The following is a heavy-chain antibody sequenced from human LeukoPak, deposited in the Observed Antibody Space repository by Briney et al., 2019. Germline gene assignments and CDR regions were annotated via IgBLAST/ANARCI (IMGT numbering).Heavy chain of an antibody. J-gene: IGHJ5*02. CDR3: AREMLDGSGFNWFDP. CDR1: GFTFSSYA. D-gene: IGHD6-19*01. CDR2: ISYDGSNK. V-gene: IGHV3-30-3*01. Sequence: GGSLRLSCAASGFTFSSYAMHWVRQAPGKGLEWVAVISYDGSNKYYADSVKGRFTISRDNSKNTLYLQMNSLRAEDTAVYYCAREMLDGSGFNWFDPWGQGTLVTVSS.